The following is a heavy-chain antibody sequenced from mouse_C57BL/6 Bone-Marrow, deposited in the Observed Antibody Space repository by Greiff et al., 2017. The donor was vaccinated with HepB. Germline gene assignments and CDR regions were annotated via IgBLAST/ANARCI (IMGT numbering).Heavy chain of an antibody. CDR1: GYTFTSYW. D-gene: IGHD2-3*01. J-gene: IGHJ2*01. CDR3: AREGDGYYNYFDY. CDR2: IDPSDSYT. Sequence: QVQLQQPGAELVRPGTSVKLSCKASGYTFTSYWMHWVKQRPGQGLEWIGVIDPSDSYTNYNQKFKGKATLTVDTSSSTAYMQLSSLTSEDSAVYYCAREGDGYYNYFDYWGQGTTLTVSS. V-gene: IGHV1-59*01.